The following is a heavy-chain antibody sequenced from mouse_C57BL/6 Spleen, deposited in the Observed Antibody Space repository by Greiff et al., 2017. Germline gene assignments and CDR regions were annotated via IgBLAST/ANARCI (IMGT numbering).Heavy chain of an antibody. Sequence: EVQLQQSGPELVKPGASVKISCKASGYTFTDYYMNWVKQSHGKSLEWIGDINPNNGGTSYNQKFKGKATLTVDKSSSTAYMELRSLTSEDSAVYYCAFITTVVARYCDVWGTGTTVTVSA. CDR3: AFITTVVARYCDV. D-gene: IGHD1-1*01. J-gene: IGHJ1*03. V-gene: IGHV1-26*01. CDR1: GYTFTDYY. CDR2: INPNNGGT.